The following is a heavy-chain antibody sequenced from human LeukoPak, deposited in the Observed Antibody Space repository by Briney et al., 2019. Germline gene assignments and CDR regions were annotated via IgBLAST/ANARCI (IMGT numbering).Heavy chain of an antibody. CDR2: ISAYNGNT. CDR3: ARDADTMVQGVNFDY. J-gene: IGHJ4*02. Sequence: ASVKVSCKASGYTFTSYGISWVRQAPGQGLEWMGWISAYNGNTNYAQKLQGRVTMTTDTSTSTAYMELRSLRSDDTAVYYCARDADTMVQGVNFDYWGQGTLVTVSS. V-gene: IGHV1-18*01. D-gene: IGHD3-10*01. CDR1: GYTFTSYG.